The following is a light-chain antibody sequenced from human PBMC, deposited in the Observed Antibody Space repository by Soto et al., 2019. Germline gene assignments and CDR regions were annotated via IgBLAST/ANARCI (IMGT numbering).Light chain of an antibody. Sequence: EIVLTQSPVTLSLSPGERATLSCRASQSVFSSLAWYQQKPGQAPRLLIYDASTRATAIPARFGGSGSGTAFTLTISSLEPEDFAVYYCHQRSNWPLTFGGGTKVEVK. J-gene: IGKJ4*01. CDR1: QSVFSS. V-gene: IGKV3-11*01. CDR3: HQRSNWPLT. CDR2: DAS.